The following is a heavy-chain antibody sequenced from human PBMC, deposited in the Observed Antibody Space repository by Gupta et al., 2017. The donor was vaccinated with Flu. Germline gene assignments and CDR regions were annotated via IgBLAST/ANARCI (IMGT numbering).Heavy chain of an antibody. Sequence: IHWVRQAPGKGLEWVAFISDDGSNKYFADSVKGRFTISRDTSKNTVYLQMDSLRADETAVYYCARDPRDGLYHFDYWGQGTLVTVSS. D-gene: IGHD2-8*01. V-gene: IGHV3-30-3*01. CDR3: ARDPRDGLYHFDY. CDR2: ISDDGSNK. J-gene: IGHJ4*02.